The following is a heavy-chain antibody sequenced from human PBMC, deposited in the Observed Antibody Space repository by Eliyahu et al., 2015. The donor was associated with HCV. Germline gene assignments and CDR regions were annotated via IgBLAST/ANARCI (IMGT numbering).Heavy chain of an antibody. CDR1: GXSISSSSYY. Sequence: QLQLQESGPGLVKPSDTLSLTCTFSGXSISSSSYYWGWXRQPPGKGLEWIGGIYYSGSTYYXPSLKSRVTISVDTSKNQFSLKLSSVTXADTAVYYCARQADCSGGSCYHYISFFDYWGQGTLVTVSS. CDR3: ARQADCSGGSCYHYISFFDY. J-gene: IGHJ4*02. V-gene: IGHV4-39*01. D-gene: IGHD2-15*01. CDR2: IYYSGST.